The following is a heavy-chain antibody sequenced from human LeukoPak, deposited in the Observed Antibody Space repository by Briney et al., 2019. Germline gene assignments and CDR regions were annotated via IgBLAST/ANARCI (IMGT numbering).Heavy chain of an antibody. J-gene: IGHJ3*02. CDR2: IYYIGTT. Sequence: SETLSLTCTVSGGSISSYYWSWIRQPPGKGLEWIGYIYYIGTTNYNPSLKSRVTISVDTSKNQFSLKLSSVTAADTAVYYCAREFDAFDIWGQGTMVTVSS. CDR1: GGSISSYY. CDR3: AREFDAFDI. V-gene: IGHV4-59*01.